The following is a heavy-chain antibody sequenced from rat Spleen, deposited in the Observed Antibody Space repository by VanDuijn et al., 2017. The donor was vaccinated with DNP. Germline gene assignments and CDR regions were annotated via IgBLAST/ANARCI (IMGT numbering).Heavy chain of an antibody. D-gene: IGHD1-10*01. Sequence: EVQLVESGGGLVQPGGSLKLSCAASGFTFSDYNMAWVRQAPKKGLEWVASITNSGGSTYYRDSVKGRFTISRDNAKSTLYLQMNSLRSEDTATYYCAREQHFHFDYWGQGVMVTVSS. V-gene: IGHV5-22*01. CDR1: GFTFSDYN. CDR3: AREQHFHFDY. CDR2: ITNSGGST. J-gene: IGHJ2*01.